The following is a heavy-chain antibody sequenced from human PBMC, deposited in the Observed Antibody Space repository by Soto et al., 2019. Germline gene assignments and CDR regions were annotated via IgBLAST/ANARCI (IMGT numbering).Heavy chain of an antibody. Sequence: CAASGFSFSDFAMTWVRQAPGKVLEWVSTINREGTNTHYADSVKGRFTISRDNSKDTLYLEMNSLRAEDTAIYFCAKDPSTGSADFWGQGTLVTVSS. CDR2: INREGTNT. D-gene: IGHD3-9*01. CDR1: GFSFSDFA. V-gene: IGHV3-23*01. J-gene: IGHJ4*02. CDR3: AKDPSTGSADF.